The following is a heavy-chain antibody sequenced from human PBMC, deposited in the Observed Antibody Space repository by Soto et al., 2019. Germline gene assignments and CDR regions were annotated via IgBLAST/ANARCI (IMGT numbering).Heavy chain of an antibody. CDR2: MYWDGDK. V-gene: IGHV2-5*02. J-gene: IGHJ6*02. Sequence: QITLKESGPPLVKPTQTLTLTCTISGFSVSSSEVGVGWIRQPAGKALEWLALMYWDGDKRYSPFLKGRLTITKETSKNQVVLTRTNMDPEDTATYYCAHKGGRGAGMDVWGQGTTVTVSS. CDR3: AHKGGRGAGMDV. D-gene: IGHD1-26*01. CDR1: GFSVSSSEVG.